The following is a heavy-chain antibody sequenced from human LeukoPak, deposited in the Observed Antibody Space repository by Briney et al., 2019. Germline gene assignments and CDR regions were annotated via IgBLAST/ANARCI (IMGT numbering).Heavy chain of an antibody. CDR3: AGGSGWITGD. Sequence: PGGSLRLSCSASGFTFGSYWMNWVRQAPGKGPEWVANIKQDGSEINYVDSVKGRFIISRDNAKNSLYLQMNSLRVDDTAVYYCAGGSGWITGDWGHGTLVTVSS. CDR2: IKQDGSEI. CDR1: GFTFGSYW. D-gene: IGHD1-14*01. V-gene: IGHV3-7*03. J-gene: IGHJ4*01.